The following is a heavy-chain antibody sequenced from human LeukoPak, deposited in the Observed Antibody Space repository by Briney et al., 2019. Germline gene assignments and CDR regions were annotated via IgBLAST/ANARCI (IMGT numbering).Heavy chain of an antibody. D-gene: IGHD3-22*01. CDR2: INHSGST. Sequence: MPSETLSLTCAVYGGSFSGYYWSWIRQPPGKGLEWIGEINHSGSTNYNPSLKSRVTISVDTSKNQFSLKLSSVTAADTAVYYCARTTYYYDSSGYSYWGQGTLVTVSS. CDR3: ARTTYYYDSSGYSY. CDR1: GGSFSGYY. V-gene: IGHV4-34*01. J-gene: IGHJ4*02.